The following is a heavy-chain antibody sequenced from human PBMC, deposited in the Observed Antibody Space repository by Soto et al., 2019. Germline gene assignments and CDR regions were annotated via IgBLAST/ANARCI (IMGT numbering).Heavy chain of an antibody. Sequence: WASVKVSCKASGDTFSFYTINWVRQAPGLGLEWMGRVNPIVSMSNYAQKFQGRVTITADKSTNTAYMQLSSLRSEDTAIYYCAASYGSGYRAFDYWGQGALVTVSS. V-gene: IGHV1-69*02. CDR1: GDTFSFYT. CDR2: VNPIVSMS. CDR3: AASYGSGYRAFDY. D-gene: IGHD3-10*01. J-gene: IGHJ4*02.